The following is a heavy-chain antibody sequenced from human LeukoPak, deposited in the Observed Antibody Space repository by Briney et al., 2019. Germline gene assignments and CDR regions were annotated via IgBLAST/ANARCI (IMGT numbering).Heavy chain of an antibody. Sequence: GASGKVSCKASGYTVTSYAIHWVRQAPGQRREWRGWINVCNGNRKYSQKFQDRVTITRDTSASTAYMELSSLRSEDTAVYYCARDLTMIRGAAFYYYYGMDVWGKGTTVTVSS. CDR3: ARDLTMIRGAAFYYYYGMDV. V-gene: IGHV1-3*01. CDR1: GYTVTSYA. D-gene: IGHD3-10*01. CDR2: INVCNGNR. J-gene: IGHJ6*04.